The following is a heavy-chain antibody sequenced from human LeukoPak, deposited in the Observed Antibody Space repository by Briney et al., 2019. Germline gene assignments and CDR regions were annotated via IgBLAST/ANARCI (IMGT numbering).Heavy chain of an antibody. CDR3: AGGAYYYGSGSYAD. V-gene: IGHV4-4*07. Sequence: SETLSLTCTVSGGSISSYYWSWIRQPAGKGLEWIGRIYTSGSTNYNPSLKSRVTISVDTSKNQFSLKLSSVTAADTAVYYCAGGAYYYGSGSYADRGPGTMVTVSS. D-gene: IGHD3-10*01. CDR2: IYTSGST. J-gene: IGHJ3*01. CDR1: GGSISSYY.